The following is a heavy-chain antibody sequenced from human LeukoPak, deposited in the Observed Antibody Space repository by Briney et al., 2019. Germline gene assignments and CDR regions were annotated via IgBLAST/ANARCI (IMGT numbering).Heavy chain of an antibody. V-gene: IGHV1-2*02. Sequence: AASVKVSCKASGYTFTGYYMHWVRQAPGQGLEWMGWINPNSGGTNYAQKFQGRVTMTRDTSISTAYMELSRLRSDDTAVYYCARDRRVYGSGSYYEIDYWGQGTLVTVSS. CDR2: INPNSGGT. J-gene: IGHJ4*02. D-gene: IGHD3-10*01. CDR3: ARDRRVYGSGSYYEIDY. CDR1: GYTFTGYY.